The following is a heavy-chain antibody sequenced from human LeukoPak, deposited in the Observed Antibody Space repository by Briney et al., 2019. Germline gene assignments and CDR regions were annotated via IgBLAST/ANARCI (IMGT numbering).Heavy chain of an antibody. D-gene: IGHD6-19*01. V-gene: IGHV3-23*01. CDR2: ITGSGGTT. J-gene: IGHJ4*02. Sequence: GGSLRLSCAASGFSFYNYAMNWVRQAPGKGLEWVSVITGSGGTTYYADSVNGRFTISRDNSKNTLYLQMNSLRAEDTAVYYCAKDNGYSSGWHYDYWGQGTLVTVSS. CDR1: GFSFYNYA. CDR3: AKDNGYSSGWHYDY.